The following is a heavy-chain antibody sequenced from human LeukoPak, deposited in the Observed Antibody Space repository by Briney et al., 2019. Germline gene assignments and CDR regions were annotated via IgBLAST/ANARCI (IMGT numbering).Heavy chain of an antibody. V-gene: IGHV4-59*08. CDR2: FYNSGST. CDR3: ARHHRYCSGGSCYLFDY. Sequence: SETLSLTCTVSSGSISNYYWSWIRQPPGKGLEWIGYFYNSGSTNYNPSLKSRVTISVDMSKNQFSLKLSSVTAADTAVYYCARHHRYCSGGSCYLFDYWGQGNLVTVSS. J-gene: IGHJ4*02. CDR1: SGSISNYY. D-gene: IGHD2-15*01.